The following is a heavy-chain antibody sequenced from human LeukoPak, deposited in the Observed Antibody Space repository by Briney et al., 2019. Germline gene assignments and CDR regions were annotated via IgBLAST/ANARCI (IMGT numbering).Heavy chain of an antibody. CDR1: GFTFSSYA. Sequence: GGSLRLSCAVSGFTFSSYAMSWVRQAPGKGLEWVSTISGSGSSTYYADSVKGRFTISRDNAKNSLYLQMNSLRAEDTAVYYCARSYSSSRGTFDYWGQGTLVTVSS. V-gene: IGHV3-23*01. D-gene: IGHD6-6*01. CDR2: ISGSGSST. J-gene: IGHJ4*02. CDR3: ARSYSSSRGTFDY.